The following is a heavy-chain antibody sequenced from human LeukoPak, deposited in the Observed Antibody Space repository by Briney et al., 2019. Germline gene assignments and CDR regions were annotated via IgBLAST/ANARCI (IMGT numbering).Heavy chain of an antibody. J-gene: IGHJ4*02. CDR3: ARVGIQRYFDY. D-gene: IGHD5-18*01. CDR1: GFTFSSYD. Sequence: GGSLRLSCAASGFTFSSYDMNWVRQAPGKGLVWVSGINSDGSSTSYADAVKGRFTISRDNAENTLYLQMNSLRAEDTAVYYCARVGIQRYFDYWGQGTLVTVSS. CDR2: INSDGSST. V-gene: IGHV3-74*01.